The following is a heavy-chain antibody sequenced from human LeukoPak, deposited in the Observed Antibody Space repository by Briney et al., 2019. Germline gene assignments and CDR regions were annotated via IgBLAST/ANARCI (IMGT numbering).Heavy chain of an antibody. CDR2: IIPIFCTA. CDR3: ARVACSGGSCLIAY. V-gene: IGHV1-69*13. CDR1: GGTFSSYA. J-gene: IGHJ4*02. D-gene: IGHD2-15*01. Sequence: ASVKVSCKASGGTFSSYAISWVRQAPGQGLEWMGGIIPIFCTANYAQKFQGRVTITADESTSTAYMELSSLRSEDTAVYYCARVACSGGSCLIAYWGQGTLVTVSS.